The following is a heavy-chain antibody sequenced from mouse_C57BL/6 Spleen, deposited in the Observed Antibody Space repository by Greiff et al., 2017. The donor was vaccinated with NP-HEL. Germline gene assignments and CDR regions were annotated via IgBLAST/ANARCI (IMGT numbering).Heavy chain of an antibody. J-gene: IGHJ3*01. V-gene: IGHV1-55*01. CDR1: GYTFTSYW. CDR3: ARGGDYDGSWFAY. D-gene: IGHD2-4*01. Sequence: VQLQQPGAELVKPGASVKMSCKASGYTFTSYWITWVKPRPGQGLEWIGDIYPGSGSTNYNEKFKSKATLTVATSSSTAYMQLSSLTSEDSAVYYCARGGDYDGSWFAYWGQGTLVTVSA. CDR2: IYPGSGST.